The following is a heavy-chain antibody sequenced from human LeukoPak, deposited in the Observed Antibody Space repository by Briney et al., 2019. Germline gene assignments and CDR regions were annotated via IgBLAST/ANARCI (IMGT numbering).Heavy chain of an antibody. D-gene: IGHD1-26*01. V-gene: IGHV1-18*01. CDR3: ARDQMGGSYYGYFQH. CDR2: ISAYNGNT. CDR1: GYTFTTYG. J-gene: IGHJ1*01. Sequence: ASVKVSCKASGYTFTTYGISWVRQAPGQGLEWMGWISAYNGNTKYAQKLQGRVTMTTDTSTSTAYMDLKSLRSDDTAVYYCARDQMGGSYYGYFQHWGQGTLVTVSP.